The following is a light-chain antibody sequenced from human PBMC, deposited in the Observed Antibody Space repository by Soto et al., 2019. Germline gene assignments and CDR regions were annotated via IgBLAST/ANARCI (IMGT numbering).Light chain of an antibody. V-gene: IGKV3-15*01. Sequence: THSAATLSVSPWERATLSCRVRLRVSSNLARYHQKPGQAPSHLIYGASTSATGIPARFSGSGSGTEFTLTISCLQSEDFAVYYCQQYNNRPPVTFGQGTKVDIK. J-gene: IGKJ1*01. CDR1: LRVSSN. CDR3: QQYNNRPPVT. CDR2: GAS.